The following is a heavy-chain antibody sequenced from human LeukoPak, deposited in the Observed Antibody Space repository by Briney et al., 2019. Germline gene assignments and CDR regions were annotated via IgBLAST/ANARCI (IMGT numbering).Heavy chain of an antibody. CDR1: GFSFTNYG. CDR3: AKDWGFQFASGSYCEY. J-gene: IGHJ4*02. V-gene: IGHV3-30*18. D-gene: IGHD3-10*01. Sequence: GGSLRLSCAASGFSFTNYGMHWVRQAPGKGLQWVADKSYDGSNKYYADSVTGRFSISRDNSKNTLYLQMNSLRAEDTAVYYCAKDWGFQFASGSYCEYWGRGTLVTVSS. CDR2: KSYDGSNK.